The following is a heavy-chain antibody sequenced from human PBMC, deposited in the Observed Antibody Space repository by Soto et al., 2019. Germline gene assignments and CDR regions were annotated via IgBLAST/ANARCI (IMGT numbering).Heavy chain of an antibody. CDR2: IFSNDEK. CDR1: GFSLSDTTMG. CDR3: ARIHSITWGSYFYGMDV. J-gene: IGHJ6*02. D-gene: IGHD3-16*01. V-gene: IGHV2-26*01. Sequence: QVTLKESGPVLVKPSETLTLTCSVSGFSLSDTTMGVSWIRQPPRKALEWLAHIFSNDEKSYSTSLKTRLTIPKDTSRSQVVLTMTTMDPVDTATYYCARIHSITWGSYFYGMDVWGQGTTVTVSS.